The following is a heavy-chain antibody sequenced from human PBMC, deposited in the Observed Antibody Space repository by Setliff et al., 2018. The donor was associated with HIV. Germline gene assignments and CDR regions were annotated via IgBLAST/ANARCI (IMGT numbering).Heavy chain of an antibody. V-gene: IGHV1-18*01. D-gene: IGHD1-1*01. CDR2: ISTYNGNT. CDR1: GYTFTSHG. CDR3: ARQLSNSFDY. Sequence: AASVKVSCKASGYTFTSHGISWVRQAPGQGLEWMGWISTYNGNTRISQRFRGSVTMTRDRSINTAYMELSGLTSDDTAVYYCARQLSNSFDYWGQGTLVTVSS. J-gene: IGHJ4*02.